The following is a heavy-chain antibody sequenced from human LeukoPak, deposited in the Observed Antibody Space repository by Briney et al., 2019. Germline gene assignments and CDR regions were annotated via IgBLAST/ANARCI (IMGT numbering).Heavy chain of an antibody. J-gene: IGHJ4*02. CDR1: GGSMINYY. D-gene: IGHD5-18*01. CDR3: ARLGSQLWRYFDC. Sequence: SETLSLTCTMSGGSMINYYWGWIRQTPGKGLESLGYIFYSGVTDYNPSLRSRLTISIDTSKNQFSLNLNSVIAADTAVYYCARLGSQLWRYFDCWGQGTLVTVSS. V-gene: IGHV4-59*01. CDR2: IFYSGVT.